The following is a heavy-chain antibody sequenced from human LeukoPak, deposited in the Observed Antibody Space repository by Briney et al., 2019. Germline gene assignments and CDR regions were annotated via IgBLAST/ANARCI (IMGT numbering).Heavy chain of an antibody. CDR1: GGTFSRYG. CDR2: IIVTLGTT. CDR3: ARTQLWLNYYYYYMDV. D-gene: IGHD3-16*01. V-gene: IGHV1-69*13. Sequence: ASVKVSCKASGGTFSRYGVSWVRQAPGQGLEWMGGIIVTLGTTNYAQKSQGRVTITADESTSTVYMELSSLRSDDTAVYYCARTQLWLNYYYYYMDVWGKGTTVTVSS. J-gene: IGHJ6*03.